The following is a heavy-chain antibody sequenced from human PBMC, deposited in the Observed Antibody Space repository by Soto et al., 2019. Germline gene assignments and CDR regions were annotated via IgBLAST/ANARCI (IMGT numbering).Heavy chain of an antibody. CDR3: ARDRNVVVPAALDY. V-gene: IGHV3-30-3*01. D-gene: IGHD2-2*01. Sequence: GGSLRLSCAASGFTFSSYAMHWVRQAPGKGLEWVAVISYDGSNKYYADSVKGRFTISRDNSKNTLYLQMNSLRAEDTAVYYCARDRNVVVPAALDYWGQGTLVTVSS. CDR2: ISYDGSNK. CDR1: GFTFSSYA. J-gene: IGHJ4*02.